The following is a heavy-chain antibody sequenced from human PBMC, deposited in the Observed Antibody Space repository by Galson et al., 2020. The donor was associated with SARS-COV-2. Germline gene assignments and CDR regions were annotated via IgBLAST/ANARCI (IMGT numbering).Heavy chain of an antibody. CDR2: ITASGVST. D-gene: IGHD6-19*01. Sequence: GGSLRLSCAASGFTFSDCSMNWVRQAPGKGLEWVSSITASGVSTYYADSVKGRFTVSRDNSKNTVYLQMNSLRAEDTAVYYCAKDLRNSGRYTTFDYWGQGTLVTVSS. J-gene: IGHJ4*02. CDR1: GFTFSDCS. CDR3: AKDLRNSGRYTTFDY. V-gene: IGHV3-23*01.